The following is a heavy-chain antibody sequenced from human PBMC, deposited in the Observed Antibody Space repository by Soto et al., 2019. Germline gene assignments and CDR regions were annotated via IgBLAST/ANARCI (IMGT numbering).Heavy chain of an antibody. CDR2: IYYSGST. D-gene: IGHD2-21*02. J-gene: IGHJ5*02. CDR1: GGSVSSGSYY. CDR3: ARAVSPCQPLLFGISNQWWFDP. Sequence: QVQLQESGPGLVKPSETLSLTCTVSGGSVSSGSYYWSWIRQPPGKGLEWIGYIYYSGSTNYNPSLKSRVTISVAPSKNPLSLKLRSVTAADTAVYYCARAVSPCQPLLFGISNQWWFDPWGQGTLVTVSS. V-gene: IGHV4-61*01.